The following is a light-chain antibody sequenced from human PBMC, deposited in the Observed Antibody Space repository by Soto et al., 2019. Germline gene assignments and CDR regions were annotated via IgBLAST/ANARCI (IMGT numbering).Light chain of an antibody. CDR3: QSFDISMSGWV. V-gene: IGLV1-40*01. J-gene: IGLJ3*02. CDR2: SNN. CDR1: SANIGAGYD. Sequence: QSVLTQPPSVSGAPGQRVTISCTGSSANIGAGYDVHWYQQIPGTAPKLLIYSNNNRPSGVPDRFSGSKSGTSASLAITGLQAEDEADYYCQSFDISMSGWVFGGGTKLTVL.